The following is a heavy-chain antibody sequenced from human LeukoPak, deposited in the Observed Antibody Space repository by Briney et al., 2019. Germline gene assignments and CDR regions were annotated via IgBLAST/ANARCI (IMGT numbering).Heavy chain of an antibody. V-gene: IGHV3-30*18. CDR1: GFTFSSYG. D-gene: IGHD1-26*01. Sequence: GGSLRLSCATSGFTFSSYGMHWVRQAPGKGLEWVAVISYDGTNKDYSDSVKGRFTISRDNSKNTLYLQMNSLRPEDTAVYYCAKDGEWELPFDWGQGTLVTVSS. CDR3: AKDGEWELPFD. J-gene: IGHJ4*02. CDR2: ISYDGTNK.